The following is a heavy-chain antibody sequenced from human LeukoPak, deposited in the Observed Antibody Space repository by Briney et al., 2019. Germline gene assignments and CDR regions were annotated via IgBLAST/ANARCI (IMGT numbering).Heavy chain of an antibody. Sequence: SVNVSCKASGGTFSSYAISWVRQAPGQGLEWMGGIIPIFGTANYAQKFQGRVTITADESTSTAYMELSSLRSDDTAVYYCAREYSYELPGDYWGQGTLVTVSS. CDR1: GGTFSSYA. J-gene: IGHJ4*02. D-gene: IGHD5-18*01. CDR2: IIPIFGTA. V-gene: IGHV1-69*13. CDR3: AREYSYELPGDY.